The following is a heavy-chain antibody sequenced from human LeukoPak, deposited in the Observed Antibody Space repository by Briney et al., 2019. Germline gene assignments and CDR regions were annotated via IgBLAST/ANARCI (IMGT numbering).Heavy chain of an antibody. V-gene: IGHV4-59*01. CDR2: IYYSGST. D-gene: IGHD6-13*01. CDR1: GGSISSYY. Sequence: SETLSLTCTVSGGSISSYYWSWIRQPPGKGLERIGYIYYSGSTNYNPSLKSRVTISVDTSKNQFSLKLSSVTAADTAVYYCARAAAGIGNWFDPWGQGTLVTVSS. CDR3: ARAAAGIGNWFDP. J-gene: IGHJ5*02.